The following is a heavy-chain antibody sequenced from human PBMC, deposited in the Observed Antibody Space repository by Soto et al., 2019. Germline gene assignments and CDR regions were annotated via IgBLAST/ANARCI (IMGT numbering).Heavy chain of an antibody. Sequence: GGSLRLSCAASKFNFSTYAMHWVRQAPGKGLEWVAAIWFDGSNKYYADSVKGRFTISRDNSKNTLYLQMNSLRAEDTAVYYCARAGGLWFGDLLPFDYWGQGTLLTVSS. CDR3: ARAGGLWFGDLLPFDY. V-gene: IGHV3-33*01. J-gene: IGHJ4*02. CDR2: IWFDGSNK. D-gene: IGHD3-10*01. CDR1: KFNFSTYA.